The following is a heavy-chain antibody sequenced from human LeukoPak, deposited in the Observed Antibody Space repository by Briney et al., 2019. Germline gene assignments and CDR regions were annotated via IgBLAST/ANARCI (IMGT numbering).Heavy chain of an antibody. CDR1: GGSVSSYY. CDR2: IYYSGST. V-gene: IGHV4-59*08. CDR3: ASLRGYSGYDLFDY. J-gene: IGHJ4*02. D-gene: IGHD5-12*01. Sequence: PSETLSLTCTVSGGSVSSYYWTWIRQPPGKGLEWLGYIYYSGSTNNNPSLKSRVTISVDTSKNQFSLKLSSVTAADTAVYYCASLRGYSGYDLFDYWGQGALVTVSS.